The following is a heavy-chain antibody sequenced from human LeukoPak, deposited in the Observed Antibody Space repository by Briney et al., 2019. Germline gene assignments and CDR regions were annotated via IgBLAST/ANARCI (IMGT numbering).Heavy chain of an antibody. Sequence: GGSLRLSCTATEFTFNNFGMAWVRQAPGQGLEWVSTISGSGGNIHQADSVKGRFTISRDNSRSTLYLQMNSLRAEDTAVYFCVKDAGPQQLVFFDSWGQGTLVTVSS. J-gene: IGHJ4*02. CDR3: VKDAGPQQLVFFDS. CDR2: ISGSGGNI. V-gene: IGHV3-23*01. CDR1: EFTFNNFG. D-gene: IGHD6-6*01.